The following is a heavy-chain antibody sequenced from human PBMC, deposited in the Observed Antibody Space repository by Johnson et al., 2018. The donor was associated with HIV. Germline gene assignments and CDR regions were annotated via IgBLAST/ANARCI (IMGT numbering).Heavy chain of an antibody. CDR2: ISGSGGST. D-gene: IGHD3-10*01. Sequence: VQLVESGGGLVKPGGSLRLSCAGSGFTFSDYCMTWIRQAPGKGLEWVSVISGSGGSTYYADSVRRRFTISRDNSKNTLYLQMNSLRAEDTAVYYCARAGRGYGFDIWGQGTMVTVSS. CDR1: GFTFSDYC. CDR3: ARAGRGYGFDI. V-gene: IGHV3-23*04. J-gene: IGHJ3*02.